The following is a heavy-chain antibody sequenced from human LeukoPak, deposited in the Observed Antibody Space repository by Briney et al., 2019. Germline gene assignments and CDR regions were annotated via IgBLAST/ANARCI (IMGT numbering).Heavy chain of an antibody. Sequence: SETLSLTCTVSGGSISSGGYYWSWIRQPPGKGLEWIGYVYYTGSTNHNPSLRSRVTISVDTSNNQFSLKMRSVTAANTAVYYCARARIAVSYFDYWGQGALVTVSS. V-gene: IGHV4-61*08. CDR2: VYYTGST. CDR1: GGSISSGGYY. D-gene: IGHD6-6*01. CDR3: ARARIAVSYFDY. J-gene: IGHJ4*02.